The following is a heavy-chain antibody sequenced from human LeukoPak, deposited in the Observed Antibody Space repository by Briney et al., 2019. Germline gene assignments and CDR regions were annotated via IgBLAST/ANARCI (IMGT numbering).Heavy chain of an antibody. J-gene: IGHJ4*02. CDR3: ARDTAITIFGAFDY. D-gene: IGHD3-3*01. CDR1: GYTFTSYG. Sequence: ASVKVSCKASGYTFTSYGISWVRQAPGQGLEWMGWISAYNGNTNYAQKLQGRVTMTTDTSTSTAYMELRSLRSDDTAAYYCARDTAITIFGAFDYWGQGTLVTVSS. CDR2: ISAYNGNT. V-gene: IGHV1-18*01.